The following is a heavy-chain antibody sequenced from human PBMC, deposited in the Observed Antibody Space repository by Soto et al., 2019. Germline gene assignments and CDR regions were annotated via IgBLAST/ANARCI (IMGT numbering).Heavy chain of an antibody. D-gene: IGHD3-10*01. J-gene: IGHJ4*02. CDR3: ARDLHYNSRNYCLDS. V-gene: IGHV1-18*01. CDR1: GYTFTNFA. CDR2: ISAYNGNT. Sequence: QVQLVQSGPEVKKPGASMKVSCKASGYTFTNFAISWVRQAPGQGLEWMGWISAYNGNTNSAQKFQGRVTMTTDTSTNTAYMELKSLKSDDTAVYYCARDLHYNSRNYCLDSWGQGTLVTVSS.